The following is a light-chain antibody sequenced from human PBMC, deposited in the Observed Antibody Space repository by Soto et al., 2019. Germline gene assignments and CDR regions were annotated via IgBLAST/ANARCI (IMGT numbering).Light chain of an antibody. Sequence: DIQMTQSPSTLSASVGDRVTITCRASQSISTWLAWYQQKPGKAPKLLIYKASNLESGVPSRFSGSASGTEFTLTISSLQPDDFATFYCHQYDSYPLTFGGGNKVEIK. J-gene: IGKJ4*01. CDR1: QSISTW. CDR3: HQYDSYPLT. CDR2: KAS. V-gene: IGKV1-5*03.